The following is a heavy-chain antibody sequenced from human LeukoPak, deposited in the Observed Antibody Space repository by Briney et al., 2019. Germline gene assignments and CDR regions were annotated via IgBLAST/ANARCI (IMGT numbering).Heavy chain of an antibody. CDR2: IYYTGST. CDR3: ARHRAYSSSSSFDH. CDR1: GGSINSLY. J-gene: IGHJ4*02. V-gene: IGHV4-59*08. D-gene: IGHD6-6*01. Sequence: SETLSLTCSVSGGSINSLYWSWIRQPPGKELEWIGYIYYTGSTNYNPSLKSRVTMFVDMSKNQFSLRLSSVTAADTAVYYCARHRAYSSSSSFDHWGEGTLVTVSS.